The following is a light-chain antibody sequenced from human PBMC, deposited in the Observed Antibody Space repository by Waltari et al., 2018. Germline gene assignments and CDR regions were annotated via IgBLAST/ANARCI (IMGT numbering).Light chain of an antibody. V-gene: IGLV1-40*01. CDR2: GNN. CDR3: QSYDNSLNAVI. J-gene: IGLJ2*01. CDR1: FSNIGTSYD. Sequence: QSVLTQPPSVSGAPGQRVTISCTGSFSNIGTSYDITWYRQVPGTAPKPLIYGNNNRPSGVPDRVSGSKSGTSASLAITGLQAEDEADYFCQSYDNSLNAVIFGGGTKLTVL.